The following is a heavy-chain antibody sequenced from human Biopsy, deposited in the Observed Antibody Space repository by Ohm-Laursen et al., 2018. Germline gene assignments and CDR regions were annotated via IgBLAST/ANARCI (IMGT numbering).Heavy chain of an antibody. Sequence: SDTLSLTCAVSGGSISSYYWNWIRQPPGKGLEWIGNIYYDGITYYNPSLKSRVAMSVDTSKNQFSLRLTSVTAADTAVYYCARVAGGYAYYYGMDVWGQGTTVIVSS. CDR1: GGSISSYY. CDR3: ARVAGGYAYYYGMDV. V-gene: IGHV4-59*04. J-gene: IGHJ6*02. D-gene: IGHD5-12*01. CDR2: IYYDGIT.